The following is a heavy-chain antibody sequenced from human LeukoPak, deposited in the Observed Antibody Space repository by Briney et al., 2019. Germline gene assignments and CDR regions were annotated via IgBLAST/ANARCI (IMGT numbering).Heavy chain of an antibody. D-gene: IGHD1-26*01. Sequence: GGSLRLSCAASGFTFSDHAMDWVRQAPGKGLEWVGRIRNKANSYTTEYAASVQGRFTVSRDDSKNSLYLQMNSMKTKDTAVYYCTRLVGANDWGQGTLVTVSS. CDR3: TRLVGAND. J-gene: IGHJ4*02. CDR2: IRNKANSYTT. CDR1: GFTFSDHA. V-gene: IGHV3-72*01.